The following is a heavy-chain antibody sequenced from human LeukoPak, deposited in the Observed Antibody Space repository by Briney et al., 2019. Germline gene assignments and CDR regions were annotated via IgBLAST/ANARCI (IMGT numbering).Heavy chain of an antibody. CDR1: GFTFSEYA. CDR3: TNLDALGTGALDL. CDR2: ITSAGTNK. V-gene: IGHV3-30*18. Sequence: PGGSLRLSCTTSGFTFSEYAFNWIRHPPAKGLEWVAAITSAGTNKFYSDSVKGRFTVSSDNVNNMLFLEMSSLRPEDTATYFCTNLDALGTGALDLWGQGTQVTVSS. D-gene: IGHD3/OR15-3a*01. J-gene: IGHJ3*01.